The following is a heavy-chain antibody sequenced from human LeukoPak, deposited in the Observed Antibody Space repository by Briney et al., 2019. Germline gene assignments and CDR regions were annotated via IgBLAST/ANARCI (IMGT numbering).Heavy chain of an antibody. CDR2: ISWNSGSI. CDR1: GFTFDDYA. CDR3: AKDLKAKEGGFDY. D-gene: IGHD1-26*01. Sequence: GGSLRLSCAASGFTFDDYAMHWVRQAPGKGLEWVSGISWNSGSIGYADSVKGRFTISRDNAKNSLYLQMNSLRAEDTALYYCAKDLKAKEGGFDYWGQGTLVTVSS. V-gene: IGHV3-9*01. J-gene: IGHJ4*02.